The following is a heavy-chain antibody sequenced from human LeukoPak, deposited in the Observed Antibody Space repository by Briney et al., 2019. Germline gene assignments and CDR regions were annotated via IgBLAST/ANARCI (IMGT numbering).Heavy chain of an antibody. V-gene: IGHV1-69*01. CDR1: GGTFSSYA. D-gene: IGHD2-15*01. CDR3: AKRRSALAATLFDY. J-gene: IGHJ4*02. Sequence: SVKVSCKASGGTFSSYAISWVRQAPGQGLEWMGGIIPIFGTANYAQKFQGRVTITADESTSTAYMELSSLRSEDTAVYYCAKRRSALAATLFDYWGQGTLVTVSS. CDR2: IIPIFGTA.